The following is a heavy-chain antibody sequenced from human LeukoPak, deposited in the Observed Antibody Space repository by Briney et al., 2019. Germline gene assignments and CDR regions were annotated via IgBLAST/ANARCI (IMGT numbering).Heavy chain of an antibody. D-gene: IGHD2-2*01. V-gene: IGHV1-2*06. CDR3: ARGICSTDLYFYMDV. Sequence: ASVKVSCKASGYAFTGYYMDWVRQAPGQGLEWMGRINPNSGATNYAQKFQGRVTMTRDTSISTAYMEFNGLRSDDTAVYYCARGICSTDLYFYMDVWGKGTTVTAYS. J-gene: IGHJ6*03. CDR2: INPNSGAT. CDR1: GYAFTGYY.